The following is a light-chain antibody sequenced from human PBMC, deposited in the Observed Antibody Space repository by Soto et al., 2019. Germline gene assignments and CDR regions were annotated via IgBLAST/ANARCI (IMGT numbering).Light chain of an antibody. V-gene: IGKV1-39*01. CDR1: QTISTY. CDR3: QQTDSNFVS. CDR2: DAS. Sequence: DIQMTQSPSSLSASVGDRVTITCRSSQTISTYLHWFHQKPGKAPNLLIYDASSLQTGVPSRVSGSGSGTDFTLTISILQPEDFGTYYCQQTDSNFVSFGGGTKVEMK. J-gene: IGKJ4*01.